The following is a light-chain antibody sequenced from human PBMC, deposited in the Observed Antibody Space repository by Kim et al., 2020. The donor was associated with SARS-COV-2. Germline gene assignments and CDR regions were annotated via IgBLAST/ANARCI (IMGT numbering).Light chain of an antibody. J-gene: IGLJ2*01. CDR1: SIGSKS. CDR3: QVRDSSSDHVV. Sequence: APGKTGRITCGGNSIGSKSVNWYQEKPGQAPVLVVYDDIDRPSGIPERFSGSNSGNTATLTISRVEAGDEADYYCQVRDSSSDHVVFGGGTQLTVL. V-gene: IGLV3-21*03. CDR2: DDI.